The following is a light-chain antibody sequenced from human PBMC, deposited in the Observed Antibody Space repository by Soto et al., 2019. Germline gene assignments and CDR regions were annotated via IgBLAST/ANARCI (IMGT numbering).Light chain of an antibody. V-gene: IGLV2-14*01. CDR2: DVS. CDR1: SSDVGAYNY. Sequence: QSVLTQPASVPGSPGQSITISCTGTSSDVGAYNYVSWYQQHPRKAPKLMIYDVSNRPSGVSNRYSGSKSGNTASLTISGLQAEDEADYYCSSYTTGTTLEVFGGGTKLTVL. J-gene: IGLJ2*01. CDR3: SSYTTGTTLEV.